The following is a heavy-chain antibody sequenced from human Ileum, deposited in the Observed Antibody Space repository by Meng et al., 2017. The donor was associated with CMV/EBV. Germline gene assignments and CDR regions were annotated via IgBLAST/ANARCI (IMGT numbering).Heavy chain of an antibody. J-gene: IGHJ5*02. CDR1: GASISTYY. CDR2: IYYSGST. V-gene: IGHV4-59*01. Sequence: GSLRLSCAVSGASISTYYWSWIRQPPGKGLEWIGYIYYSGSTNYNPSLKSRVTISVDTSKNQFSLKLSSVTAADTAVYYCARGEDWFDPWGQGTLVTVSS. CDR3: ARGEDWFDP.